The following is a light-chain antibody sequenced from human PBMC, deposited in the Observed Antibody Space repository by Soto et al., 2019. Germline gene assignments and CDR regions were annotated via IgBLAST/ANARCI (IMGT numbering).Light chain of an antibody. CDR2: DVS. V-gene: IGLV2-14*01. CDR1: SSDVGGYSY. J-gene: IGLJ1*01. Sequence: QSALTQPASVSGSPGQSIAISCTGTSSDVGGYSYVSWYQQQPGKAPKLVISDVSNRPSGVSDRFSGSKSGNTASLTISGLQTEDEADYYSSSHTTSSTYVFGTGTKLTVL. CDR3: SSHTTSSTYV.